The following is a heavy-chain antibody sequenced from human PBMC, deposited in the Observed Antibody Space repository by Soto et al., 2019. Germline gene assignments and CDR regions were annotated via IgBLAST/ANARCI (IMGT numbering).Heavy chain of an antibody. V-gene: IGHV4-59*01. CDR2: IYYSGST. CDR1: GVSISSYY. J-gene: IGHJ6*02. CDR3: ARDESRYSGQSYYYGMDV. D-gene: IGHD5-12*01. Sequence: SETLSLTCTVSGVSISSYYWSWIRQPPGKGLEWIGYIYYSGSTNYNPSLKSRVAISVDTSKNQFSLKLSSVTAADTAVYYCARDESRYSGQSYYYGMDVWGQGPPVTVSS.